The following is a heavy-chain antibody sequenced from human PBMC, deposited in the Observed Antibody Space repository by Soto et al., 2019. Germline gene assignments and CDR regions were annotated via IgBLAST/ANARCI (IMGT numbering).Heavy chain of an antibody. V-gene: IGHV2-5*02. J-gene: IGHJ4*02. CDR3: AHKGYGDYPLDY. Sequence: QITLKESGPTLVKPTQTLTLTCTFSGFSLSTSGVGVGWIRQPPGKALEWLAVIYWDDYKHYSPSLKSRLTINKDTPKNQVVLTMTNMDPVDTATYYCAHKGYGDYPLDYWGQGTLLTVSS. CDR2: IYWDDYK. D-gene: IGHD4-17*01. CDR1: GFSLSTSGVG.